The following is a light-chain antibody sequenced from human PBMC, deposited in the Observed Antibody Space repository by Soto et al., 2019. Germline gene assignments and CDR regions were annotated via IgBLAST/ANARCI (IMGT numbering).Light chain of an antibody. Sequence: DLQMTPSPSSLSASVGDRVTITCQASQDIRNSLNWYQQKPGKAPNLLIFDASDLETGVPSRFSGSGSGTDFSFTISSLQPEDIATYYCQQYENMPLTFGGGTKVEI. CDR3: QQYENMPLT. CDR2: DAS. J-gene: IGKJ4*01. V-gene: IGKV1-33*01. CDR1: QDIRNS.